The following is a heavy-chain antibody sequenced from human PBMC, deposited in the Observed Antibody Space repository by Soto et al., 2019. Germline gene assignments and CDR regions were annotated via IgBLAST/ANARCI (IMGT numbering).Heavy chain of an antibody. CDR2: IYYSGST. J-gene: IGHJ5*02. CDR1: GGSISSGGYY. Sequence: SETLSLTCTVSGGSISSGGYYWSWIRQHPGKGLEWIGYIYYSGSTYYNPSLKSRVTISVDTSKNQFSLKLSSVTAADTAVYYCARAHPIFGVVSPIYNLLGNWFDPWGQGTLVTVSS. D-gene: IGHD3-3*01. CDR3: ARAHPIFGVVSPIYNLLGNWFDP. V-gene: IGHV4-31*03.